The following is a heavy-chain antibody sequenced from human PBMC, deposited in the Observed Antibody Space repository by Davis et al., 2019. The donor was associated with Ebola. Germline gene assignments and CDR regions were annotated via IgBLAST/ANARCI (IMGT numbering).Heavy chain of an antibody. V-gene: IGHV4-39*01. CDR1: GGSMNISTYY. D-gene: IGHD3-22*01. CDR3: AISFYFDSSGYLDY. CDR2: IYYSRSA. Sequence: MPSETLSLTCTVSGGSMNISTYYWGWIRQPPGKGLEWIGSIYYSRSAYYTSSLKSRVTISVDTSKNQFSLKLSTVTAADTAVYYCAISFYFDSSGYLDYWGQGTLVTVSS. J-gene: IGHJ4*02.